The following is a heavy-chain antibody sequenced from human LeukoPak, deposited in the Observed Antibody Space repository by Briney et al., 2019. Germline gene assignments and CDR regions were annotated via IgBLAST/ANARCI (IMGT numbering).Heavy chain of an antibody. CDR3: ARESGWFDP. V-gene: IGHV4-59*01. CDR2: IYYSGST. Sequence: SETLSLTCTVSGGSISSYYWSWIRQPPGKGLEWIGYIYYSGSTNYNPSLRSRVTISVDTSKNQFSLKLSSVTAADTAVYYCARESGWFDPWGQGTLVTVSS. J-gene: IGHJ5*02. CDR1: GGSISSYY.